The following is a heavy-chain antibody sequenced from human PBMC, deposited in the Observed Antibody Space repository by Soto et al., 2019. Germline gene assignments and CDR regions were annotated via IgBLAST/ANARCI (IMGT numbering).Heavy chain of an antibody. CDR2: IIPIFGTA. D-gene: IGHD2-2*01. CDR3: ARELGYCSSTSCYSYGMDV. Sequence: SVKVSCKASGGTFSSYAISWVRQAPGQGLEWMGGIIPIFGTANYAQKFQGRVTITADKSTSTAHMELSSLRSEDTAVYYCARELGYCSSTSCYSYGMDVWGQGTTVTVSS. CDR1: GGTFSSYA. V-gene: IGHV1-69*06. J-gene: IGHJ6*02.